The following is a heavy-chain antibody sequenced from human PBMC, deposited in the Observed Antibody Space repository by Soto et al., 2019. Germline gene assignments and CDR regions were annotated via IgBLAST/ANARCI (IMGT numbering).Heavy chain of an antibody. V-gene: IGHV4-61*01. CDR2: IYYSGSA. Sequence: SETLSLTCTVSGGSVSSGSSYWSWIRQPPGKGLEWIGYIYYSGSANYNPSLKSRVTISVDTSKNQFSLKLSSVTAADTAVYYCAREGTGYYDILTGYSYFDYWGQGTLVTVSS. D-gene: IGHD3-9*01. CDR3: AREGTGYYDILTGYSYFDY. CDR1: GGSVSSGSSY. J-gene: IGHJ4*02.